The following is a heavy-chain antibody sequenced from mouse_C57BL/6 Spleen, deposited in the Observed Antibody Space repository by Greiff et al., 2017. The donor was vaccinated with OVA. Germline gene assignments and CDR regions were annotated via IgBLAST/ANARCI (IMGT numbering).Heavy chain of an antibody. Sequence: QVQLQQPGAELVRPGTSVKLSCKASGYTFTSYWMHWVKQRPGQGLEWIGVIDPSDSYTNYNQKFKGKATMTVDTSSSTAYMQHSSLTSEDSAVYYCARKDYDHDYWGQGTTLTVSS. CDR1: GYTFTSYW. V-gene: IGHV1-59*01. D-gene: IGHD2-4*01. CDR3: ARKDYDHDY. J-gene: IGHJ2*01. CDR2: IDPSDSYT.